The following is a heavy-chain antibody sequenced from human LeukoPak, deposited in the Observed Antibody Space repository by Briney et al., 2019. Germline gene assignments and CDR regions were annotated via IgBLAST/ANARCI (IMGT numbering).Heavy chain of an antibody. CDR1: GFTFSSYA. Sequence: QPGGSLRLSCAASGFTFSSYAMSWVRQAPGKGLEWVSLISGSGGSTYYADSVKGRFTISRDNSKNTLYLQMDSLRAEDTALYYCAKGYCSGGSCYNWYFDLWGRGTLVTVSS. CDR2: ISGSGGST. CDR3: AKGYCSGGSCYNWYFDL. V-gene: IGHV3-23*01. D-gene: IGHD2-15*01. J-gene: IGHJ2*01.